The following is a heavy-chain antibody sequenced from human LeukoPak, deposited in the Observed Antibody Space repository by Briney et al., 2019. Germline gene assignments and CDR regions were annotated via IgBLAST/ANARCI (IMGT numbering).Heavy chain of an antibody. CDR1: GYTFTSYG. J-gene: IGHJ3*02. CDR3: ARGGDYQLLPTDDAFDI. V-gene: IGHV1-18*01. D-gene: IGHD2-2*01. CDR2: ISAYNGNT. Sequence: RASVKVSCKASGYTFTSYGTSWVRQAPGQGLEWMGWISAYNGNTNYAQKLQGRVTMTTDTSTSTAYMELRSLRSDDTAVYYCARGGDYQLLPTDDAFDIWGQGTMVTVSS.